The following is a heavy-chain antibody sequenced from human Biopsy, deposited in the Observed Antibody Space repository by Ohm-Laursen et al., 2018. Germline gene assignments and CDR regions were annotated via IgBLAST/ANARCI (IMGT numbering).Heavy chain of an antibody. CDR3: AKDLSVYYYYGIDV. CDR2: ISDGGTTK. V-gene: IGHV3-11*04. Sequence: GSLRLSCAASGSPFSDYYMRWIRQAPGKGLDWVSYISDGGTTKHYADSVRGRFTISRDNSKNTLYLQVNSLRAEDTAVYYCAKDLSVYYYYGIDVWGQGTTVTVSS. D-gene: IGHD5/OR15-5a*01. J-gene: IGHJ6*02. CDR1: GSPFSDYY.